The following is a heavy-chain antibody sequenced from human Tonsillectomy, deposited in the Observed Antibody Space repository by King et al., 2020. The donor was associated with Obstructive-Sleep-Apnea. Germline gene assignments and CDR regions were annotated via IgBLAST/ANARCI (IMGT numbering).Heavy chain of an antibody. V-gene: IGHV4-39*01. CDR1: GGSISTRNYY. CDR2: ISSSGSI. Sequence: QLQESGPGLVKTSETLSLTCTVSGGSISTRNYYWGWIRQPPGKGLEWIGSISSSGSIYYIPSLKSRATISVDTFKNQFYLRLSSVTAADTAVYYCARQDGYGDLAFDYWGQGILVPVSS. J-gene: IGHJ4*02. D-gene: IGHD4-17*01. CDR3: ARQDGYGDLAFDY.